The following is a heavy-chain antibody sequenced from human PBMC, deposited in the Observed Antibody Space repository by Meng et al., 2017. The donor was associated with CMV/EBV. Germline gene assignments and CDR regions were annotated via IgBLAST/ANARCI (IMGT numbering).Heavy chain of an antibody. V-gene: IGHV4-34*01. D-gene: IGHD2-15*01. CDR2: INHSGST. CDR3: ARGRLGYCSGGSCYTGRFFYFDY. J-gene: IGHJ4*02. CDR1: GGSFSGYY. Sequence: SETLSLTCAVYGGSFSGYYWSWIRQPPGKGLEWIGEINHSGSTNYNPYLKSRVTISVDTSKNQFSLKLSSVTAADTAVYYCARGRLGYCSGGSCYTGRFFYFDYWGQGTLVTVSS.